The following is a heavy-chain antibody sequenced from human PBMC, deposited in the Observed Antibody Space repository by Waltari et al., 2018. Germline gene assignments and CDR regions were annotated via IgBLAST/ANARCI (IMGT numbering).Heavy chain of an antibody. J-gene: IGHJ3*02. Sequence: QLQLQESGPGLVKPWETLSVPRTVSGGSIRSGAYSSSWIREPPGRGLEWIGYIYYSGSTYYNPSLKSRVTISVDTSKNQFSLKLSSVTAADTAVYYCARHHDYGDDGVNRHAFDIWGQGTMVTVSS. CDR1: GGSIRSGAYS. CDR3: ARHHDYGDDGVNRHAFDI. V-gene: IGHV4-30-4*08. D-gene: IGHD4-17*01. CDR2: IYYSGST.